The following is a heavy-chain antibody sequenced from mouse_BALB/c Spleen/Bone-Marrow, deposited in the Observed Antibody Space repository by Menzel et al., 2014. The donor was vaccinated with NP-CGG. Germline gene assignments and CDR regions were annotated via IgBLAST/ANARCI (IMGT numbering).Heavy chain of an antibody. CDR1: GYTFTSYW. CDR3: TRDDYGY. V-gene: IGHV1S127*01. D-gene: IGHD2-4*01. Sequence: QVQLQQSGAELVKPGASVKVSCKASGYTFTSYWMHWVKQRPGQGLEWIGTIDPSDSYTSYNQKFKGKATLTVDTSSSTAYMQLSSLTSEDSAVYYCTRDDYGYWGQGTTLTVSS. J-gene: IGHJ2*01. CDR2: IDPSDSYT.